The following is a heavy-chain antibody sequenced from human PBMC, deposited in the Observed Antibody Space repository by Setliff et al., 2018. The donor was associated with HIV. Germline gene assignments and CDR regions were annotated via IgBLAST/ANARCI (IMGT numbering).Heavy chain of an antibody. CDR3: ARGRGRTFYYDSSGSRAFDI. J-gene: IGHJ3*02. V-gene: IGHV4-34*01. CDR2: INQSGST. Sequence: SETPSLTCAVYGGSLSGDYWSWIRKPPGKGLEWIGEINQSGSTNYNPSLKSGVIISVDTSKNQLSLKLSSVTAADTAMYYCARGRGRTFYYDSSGSRAFDIWGQGTMVTVSS. D-gene: IGHD3-22*01. CDR1: GGSLSGDY.